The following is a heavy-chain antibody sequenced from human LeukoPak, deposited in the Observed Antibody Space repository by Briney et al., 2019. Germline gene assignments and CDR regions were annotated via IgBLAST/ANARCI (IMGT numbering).Heavy chain of an antibody. D-gene: IGHD5-24*01. Sequence: GASVKVSCKASGGTFSSYAISWVRQAPGQGLEWMGRIIPILGIANYAQKFQGRVTITADKSTSTAYMELSSLRSEDTAVYYCARGEGDGYNDYLDYWGQGTLVTVSS. CDR1: GGTFSSYA. CDR3: ARGEGDGYNDYLDY. CDR2: IIPILGIA. J-gene: IGHJ4*02. V-gene: IGHV1-69*04.